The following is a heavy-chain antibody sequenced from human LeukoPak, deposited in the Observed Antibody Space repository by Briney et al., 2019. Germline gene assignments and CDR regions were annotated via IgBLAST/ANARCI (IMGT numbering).Heavy chain of an antibody. CDR2: IIPIVGIA. V-gene: IGHV1-69*04. D-gene: IGHD2-2*02. CDR3: ARSHPQGQGYCSSTSCYNRGFGDYYYGMDV. J-gene: IGHJ6*02. CDR1: GGTFTSYA. Sequence: SVKVSCKASGGTFTSYAITWSRHGPAQGLGLMGRIIPIVGIANTAWKFHGRVRITADNSTSTAYMELSSLTSENTAVYYCARSHPQGQGYCSSTSCYNRGFGDYYYGMDVWGQGTTVTVSS.